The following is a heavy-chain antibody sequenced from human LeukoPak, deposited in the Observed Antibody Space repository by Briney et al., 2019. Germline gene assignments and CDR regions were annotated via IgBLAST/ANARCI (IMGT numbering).Heavy chain of an antibody. V-gene: IGHV1-8*01. CDR1: GYTFTSYD. CDR2: MNPNSGNT. Sequence: ASVKVSCKASGYTFTSYDINWVRQATGQGLEWMGWMNPNSGNTGYAQKFQGRVTMTRDTSTSTDYMELSSLRSEDTAVYYCARGRVYSSLGFDYWGQGTLVTVSS. J-gene: IGHJ4*02. D-gene: IGHD6-6*01. CDR3: ARGRVYSSLGFDY.